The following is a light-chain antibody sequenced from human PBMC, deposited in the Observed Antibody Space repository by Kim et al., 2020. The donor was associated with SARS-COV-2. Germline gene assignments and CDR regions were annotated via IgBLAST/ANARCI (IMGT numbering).Light chain of an antibody. CDR2: QDS. Sequence: VSPGHQASITCSGDKLGDKYASWYQQKPGQSPMLVIYQDSKRPSGIPERFSGSNSGNTATLTISGTQAMDEADYYCQAWDSSTAVFGGGTQLTVL. CDR3: QAWDSSTAV. J-gene: IGLJ3*02. CDR1: KLGDKY. V-gene: IGLV3-1*01.